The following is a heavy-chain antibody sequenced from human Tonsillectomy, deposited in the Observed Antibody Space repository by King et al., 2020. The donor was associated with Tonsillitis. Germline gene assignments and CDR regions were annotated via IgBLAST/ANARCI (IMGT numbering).Heavy chain of an antibody. D-gene: IGHD1-26*01. J-gene: IGHJ4*02. CDR3: AKEEVGFDH. CDR2: ISYDGSDK. CDR1: GFTFSSYA. Sequence: VQLVESGGGVVQPGRSLRLSCAASGFTFSSYAMHWVRQAPDKGLEWVAIISYDGSDKYYRDSLKGRFTISRDNSKNTVYLQMNNLRPEDTAVYYCAKEEVGFDHWGQGALVTVSS. V-gene: IGHV3-30*18.